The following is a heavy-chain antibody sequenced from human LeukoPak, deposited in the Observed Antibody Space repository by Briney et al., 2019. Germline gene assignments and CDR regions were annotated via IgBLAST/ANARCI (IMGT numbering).Heavy chain of an antibody. Sequence: TRGSLRLSCAASGFTFSSYWMSWVRQAPGKGLEWVANIKQDGSEKYYVDSVKGRFTISRDNAKNSLYLQMNSLRAEDTAVYYCAREKYSSSSVFDPWGQGTLVTVSS. CDR2: IKQDGSEK. D-gene: IGHD6-6*01. CDR3: AREKYSSSSVFDP. V-gene: IGHV3-7*05. J-gene: IGHJ5*02. CDR1: GFTFSSYW.